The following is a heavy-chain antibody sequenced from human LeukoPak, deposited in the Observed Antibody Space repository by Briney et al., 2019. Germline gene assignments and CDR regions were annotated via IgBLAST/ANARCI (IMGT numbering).Heavy chain of an antibody. CDR3: ARAGYSYAHDAFDI. CDR2: IIPIFGTA. V-gene: IGHV1-69*05. Sequence: PVASVKVSCKASGGTFSSYAISWVRQAPGQGLEWMGGIIPIFGTANYAQKFQGRVTITTDESTSTAYMELSSLRSEDTAVYYCARAGYSYAHDAFDIWGQGTMVTVSS. CDR1: GGTFSSYA. D-gene: IGHD5-18*01. J-gene: IGHJ3*02.